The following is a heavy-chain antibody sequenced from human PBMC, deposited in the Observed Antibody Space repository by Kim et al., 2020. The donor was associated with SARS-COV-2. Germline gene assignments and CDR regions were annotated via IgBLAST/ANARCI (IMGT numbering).Heavy chain of an antibody. Sequence: GGSLRLSCAASGFTFSSYVMSWVRQAPGKGLEWVSAISGSGGSTYYADSVKGRFTISRDNSKNTLYLQMNSLRAEDTAVYYCAKDLGITIFGVVISLVGPFDYWGQGTLVTVSS. CDR2: ISGSGGST. CDR3: AKDLGITIFGVVISLVGPFDY. V-gene: IGHV3-23*01. CDR1: GFTFSSYV. D-gene: IGHD3-3*01. J-gene: IGHJ4*02.